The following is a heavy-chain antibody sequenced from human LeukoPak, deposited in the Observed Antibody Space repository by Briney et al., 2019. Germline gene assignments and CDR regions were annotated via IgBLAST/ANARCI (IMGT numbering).Heavy chain of an antibody. CDR1: GYTFTGYY. D-gene: IGHD2-2*01. CDR3: ARFGVVVVPAYFRSYNWFDP. Sequence: ASVKVSCKASGYTFTGYYMHWVRQAPGQELEWMGWINPNSGGTNYAQKFQGRVTMTRDTSISTAYMGLSRLRSDDTAVYYCARFGVVVVPAYFRSYNWFDPWGQRTLVTVSS. V-gene: IGHV1-2*02. J-gene: IGHJ5*02. CDR2: INPNSGGT.